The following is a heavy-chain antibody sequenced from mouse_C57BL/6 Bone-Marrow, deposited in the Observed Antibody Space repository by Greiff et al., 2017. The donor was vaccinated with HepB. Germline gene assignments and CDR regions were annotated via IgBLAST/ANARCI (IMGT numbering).Heavy chain of an antibody. CDR1: GFTFSDYY. V-gene: IGHV5-16*01. J-gene: IGHJ2*01. CDR2: INYDGSST. Sequence: DVKLVESEGGLVQPGSSMKLSCTASGFTFSDYYMAWVRQVPEKGLEWVANINYDGSSTYYLDSLKSRFIISRDNAKNILYLHMSSLKSEDTATYYCARNFFDYWGQGTTLTVSS. CDR3: ARNFFDY.